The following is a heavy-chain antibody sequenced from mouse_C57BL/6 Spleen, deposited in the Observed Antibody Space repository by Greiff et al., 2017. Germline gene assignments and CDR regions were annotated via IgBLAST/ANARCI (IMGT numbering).Heavy chain of an antibody. Sequence: EVQRVESGPGMVKPSQSLSLTCTVTGYSITSGYDWHWIRHFPGNKLEWMGYISYSGSTNYNPSLKSRISITHDTSKNHFFLKLNSVTTEDTATYYCASSTVVATDYAMDYWGQGTSVTVSS. V-gene: IGHV3-1*01. D-gene: IGHD1-1*01. CDR1: GYSITSGYD. CDR3: ASSTVVATDYAMDY. CDR2: ISYSGST. J-gene: IGHJ4*01.